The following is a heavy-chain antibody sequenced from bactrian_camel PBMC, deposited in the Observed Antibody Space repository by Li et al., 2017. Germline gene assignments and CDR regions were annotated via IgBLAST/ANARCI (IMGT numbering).Heavy chain of an antibody. J-gene: IGHJ4*01. V-gene: IGHV3S40*01. CDR3: ANTVFGSPYY. CDR1: GFTFSSYA. Sequence: VQLVESGGGAVQAGGSLRLSCAASGFTFSSYAMSWVRQVPGKGLEWVSDISSGGGSTYYADSVKGRFTISRDNAKNTVYLQLNNLKTEDMAMYYCANTVFGSPYYWGQGTQVTVS. D-gene: IGHD6*01. CDR2: ISSGGGST.